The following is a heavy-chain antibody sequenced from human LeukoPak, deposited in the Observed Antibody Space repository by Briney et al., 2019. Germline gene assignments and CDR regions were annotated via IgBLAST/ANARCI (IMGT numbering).Heavy chain of an antibody. CDR1: GFTFSSYE. D-gene: IGHD3-3*01. J-gene: IGHJ6*03. CDR3: ARTGDYDFWSDYHFYYYYYMDV. CDR2: ISSSGSTI. V-gene: IGHV3-48*03. Sequence: PGGSLRLSCAASGFTFSSYEMHWVRQAPGKGLEWVSYISSSGSTIYYADSVKGRFTISRDNAKNSLYMQMNSLRAEDTAVYYCARTGDYDFWSDYHFYYYYYMDVWGKGTTVTVSS.